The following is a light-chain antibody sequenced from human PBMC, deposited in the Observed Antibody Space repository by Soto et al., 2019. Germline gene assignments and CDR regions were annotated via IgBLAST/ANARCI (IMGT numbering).Light chain of an antibody. CDR1: SSDVGGYNY. CDR2: EVS. CDR3: SSTYD. Sequence: QSALTQPASVSGSPGQSITISCTGTSSDVGGYNYVSWYQQHPGKAPKLMIYEVSNRPSGVSNRFSGSKSGNTSSLTISGLQAEDEADYSSSSTYDLGTVTKVTVL. V-gene: IGLV2-14*01. J-gene: IGLJ1*01.